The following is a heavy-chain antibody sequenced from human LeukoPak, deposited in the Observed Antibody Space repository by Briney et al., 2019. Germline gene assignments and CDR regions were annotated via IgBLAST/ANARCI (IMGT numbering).Heavy chain of an antibody. D-gene: IGHD4-17*01. CDR1: GGSITSGTYS. CDR3: SRGVMNGDYSWFDP. J-gene: IGHJ5*02. CDR2: IFQSGRT. Sequence: SETLSLTCGVSGGSITSGTYSWSWIRQPAGENLEWIGYIFQSGRTFYNPSLRSRVAISVDRSKNEIYLRLDSVTAADTAVYFCSRGVMNGDYSWFDPWGQGTLVIVSS. V-gene: IGHV4-30-2*01.